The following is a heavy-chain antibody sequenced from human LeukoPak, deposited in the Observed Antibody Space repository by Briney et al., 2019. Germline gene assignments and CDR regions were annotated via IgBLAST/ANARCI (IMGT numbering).Heavy chain of an antibody. D-gene: IGHD6-19*01. CDR2: IYTSGST. V-gene: IGHV4-4*07. CDR3: ARSQSSGWLVVDDAFDI. J-gene: IGHJ3*02. Sequence: SETLSLTCTVSGGSISGSYWNWIRQPAGKGLEWIGRIYTSGSTNYNPSLKSRVTMSVDTSKNQFSLKLSSVTAADTAVYYCARSQSSGWLVVDDAFDIWGQGTMVTVSS. CDR1: GGSISGSY.